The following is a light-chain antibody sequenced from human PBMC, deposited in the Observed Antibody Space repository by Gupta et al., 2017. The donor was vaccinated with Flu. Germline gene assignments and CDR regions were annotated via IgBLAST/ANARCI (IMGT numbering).Light chain of an antibody. CDR3: QHDNNYSLT. J-gene: IGKJ4*01. CDR2: TAS. CDR1: QDISNT. Sequence: LPVAPSSSYLSASVGDRVTITCRASQDISNTLGWYQQQPGKAPKLLIYTASTLQSGVSSRFSGSGSGTDFTLTISSLQPEDSATYYCQHDNNYSLTFGEGTKVEIK. V-gene: IGKV1-6*01.